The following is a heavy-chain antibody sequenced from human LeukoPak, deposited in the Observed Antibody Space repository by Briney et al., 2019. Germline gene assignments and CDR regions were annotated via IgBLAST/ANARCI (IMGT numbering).Heavy chain of an antibody. Sequence: GASVKVSCKASGYTFTSYGISWVRQAPGQGLEWMGWISAYNGNTNYAQKLQGRVTMTTDTSTSIAYTELRSLRSDDTAVYYCARAPTTVVTPNYYYYYMDVWGKGTTVTVSS. CDR1: GYTFTSYG. CDR3: ARAPTTVVTPNYYYYYMDV. CDR2: ISAYNGNT. D-gene: IGHD4-23*01. J-gene: IGHJ6*03. V-gene: IGHV1-18*01.